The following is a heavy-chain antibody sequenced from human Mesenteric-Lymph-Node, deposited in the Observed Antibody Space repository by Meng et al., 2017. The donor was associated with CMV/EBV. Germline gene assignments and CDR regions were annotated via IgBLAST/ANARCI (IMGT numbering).Heavy chain of an antibody. J-gene: IGHJ4*02. Sequence: GFTFDDDGISWARQAPGKGLEWVSAINDGGENTYSADSVKGRFTISRDNSKNTLYLQMNSLRAEDTAVYYCARQLGYCSGGSCYFDFWGQGTLVTVSS. CDR1: GFTFDDDG. V-gene: IGHV3-23*01. CDR3: ARQLGYCSGGSCYFDF. CDR2: INDGGENT. D-gene: IGHD2-15*01.